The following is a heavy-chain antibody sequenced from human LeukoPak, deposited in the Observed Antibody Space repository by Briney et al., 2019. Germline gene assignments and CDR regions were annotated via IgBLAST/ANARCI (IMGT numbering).Heavy chain of an antibody. CDR1: GDTFTSFG. CDR3: ARPCISTSCYLNY. D-gene: IGHD2-2*01. J-gene: IGHJ4*02. CDR2: ISAYNGNT. Sequence: GATLSLSCTASGDTFTSFGISWGRQAPGPGLEWMGWISAYNGNTNYAQTLHGRVTMTTDKTTSNAYTELRGLSSDDPTVYYCARPCISTSCYLNYWGQGTLVTVSS. V-gene: IGHV1-18*01.